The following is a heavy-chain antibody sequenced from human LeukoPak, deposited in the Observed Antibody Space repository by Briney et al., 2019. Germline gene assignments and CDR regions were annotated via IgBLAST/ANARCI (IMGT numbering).Heavy chain of an antibody. Sequence: ASVKVSCKASGYTFTGYYMHWVRQAPGQGLEWMGWINPNSGGTNYAQKFQGRVTMTRDTSISTAYMELSRLRSDDTAVYYCARDGWLEDIVVVPAAPTNWFDPWGQGTLVTVSS. CDR1: GYTFTGYY. V-gene: IGHV1-2*02. D-gene: IGHD2-2*01. J-gene: IGHJ5*02. CDR2: INPNSGGT. CDR3: ARDGWLEDIVVVPAAPTNWFDP.